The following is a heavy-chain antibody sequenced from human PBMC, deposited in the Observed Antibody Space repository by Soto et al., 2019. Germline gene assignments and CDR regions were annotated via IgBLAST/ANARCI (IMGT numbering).Heavy chain of an antibody. D-gene: IGHD2-2*03. CDR2: IWYDGSNK. CDR1: GFTFSSYG. CDR3: ARDGYCISTSCDDYYGMDV. Sequence: GGSLRLSCAASGFTFSSYGMHWVRQAPGKGLEWVAVIWYDGSNKYYADSVKGRFTISRDNSKNTLYLQMNSLRAEDTAVYYCARDGYCISTSCDDYYGMDVWGQGTTVTVSS. V-gene: IGHV3-33*01. J-gene: IGHJ6*02.